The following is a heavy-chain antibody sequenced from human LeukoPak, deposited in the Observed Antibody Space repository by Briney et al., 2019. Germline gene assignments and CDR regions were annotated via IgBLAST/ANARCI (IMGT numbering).Heavy chain of an antibody. V-gene: IGHV3-7*04. CDR1: GFPFSSYW. D-gene: IGHD5-24*01. Sequence: PGGSLRLSCVASGFPFSSYWMTWVRQAPGKGLEWVANIKQDGSKKSYVDSVKGRFTISRDNAKNSLYLQMNNLRAEDMAIYYCTRVGYIDEGIDYWGQGTLVTVSS. CDR2: IKQDGSKK. J-gene: IGHJ4*02. CDR3: TRVGYIDEGIDY.